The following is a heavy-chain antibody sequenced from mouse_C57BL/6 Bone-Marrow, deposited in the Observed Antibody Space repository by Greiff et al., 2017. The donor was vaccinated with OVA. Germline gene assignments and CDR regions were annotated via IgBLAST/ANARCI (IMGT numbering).Heavy chain of an antibody. CDR2: IYPGDGDI. Sequence: LPPSWAALVTPVASLKISCNPSVYAFSNYWMNWVKQRPGKGLEWIGQIYPGDGDINYNGKFKGKATLTADKSSSTAYMQFSSLTSEDSAVYFCARGAYWGQGTTLTVSS. V-gene: IGHV1-80*01. CDR1: VYAFSNYW. CDR3: ARGAY. J-gene: IGHJ2*01.